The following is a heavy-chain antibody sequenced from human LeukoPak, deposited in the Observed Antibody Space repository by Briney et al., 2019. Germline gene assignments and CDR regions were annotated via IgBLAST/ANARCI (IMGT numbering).Heavy chain of an antibody. D-gene: IGHD3-10*01. J-gene: IGHJ4*02. Sequence: SETLSLTCTVYGGSFSGYYWSWIRQPPGKGLEWIGEINHSGSTNYNPSLKSRVTISVDTSKNQFSLKLSSVTAADTAVYYCARGRVSYSGSGSYSLTFDYWGQGTLVTVSS. V-gene: IGHV4-34*01. CDR2: INHSGST. CDR1: GGSFSGYY. CDR3: ARGRVSYSGSGSYSLTFDY.